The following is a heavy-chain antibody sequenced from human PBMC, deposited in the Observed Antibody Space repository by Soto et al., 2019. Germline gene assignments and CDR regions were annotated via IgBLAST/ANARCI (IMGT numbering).Heavy chain of an antibody. CDR1: GGSIRSSNW. CDR2: IYHSGST. J-gene: IGHJ5*02. D-gene: IGHD2-15*01. Sequence: QVQLQELGPGLVKLSGTLSLTCAVSGGSIRSSNWWSWVRQPPGKGLEWIGEIYHSGSTNYNPSLKSRVTISVDKSKNQFSLKLSSVTAADTAVYYCARDTLGNGLVVAANHNWFDPWGQGTLVTVSS. V-gene: IGHV4-4*02. CDR3: ARDTLGNGLVVAANHNWFDP.